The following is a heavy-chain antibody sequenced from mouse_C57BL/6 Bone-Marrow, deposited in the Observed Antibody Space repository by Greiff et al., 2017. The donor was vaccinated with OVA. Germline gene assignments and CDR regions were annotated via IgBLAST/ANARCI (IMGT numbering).Heavy chain of an antibody. Sequence: EVQLVESGGGLVKPGGSLKLSCAASGFTFSDYGMHWVRQAPEKGLEWVAYISSGSSTIYYADKVKGRFTISRDNAKNTLFLQMTSLRSEDTAMYYCARQTVVAPFAYWGQGTLVTVSA. CDR1: GFTFSDYG. J-gene: IGHJ3*01. D-gene: IGHD1-1*01. CDR3: ARQTVVAPFAY. CDR2: ISSGSSTI. V-gene: IGHV5-17*01.